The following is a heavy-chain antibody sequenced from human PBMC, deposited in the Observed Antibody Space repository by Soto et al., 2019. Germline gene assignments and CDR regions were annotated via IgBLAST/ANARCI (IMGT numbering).Heavy chain of an antibody. CDR3: AKRGLGYCSTTSCRGRCSAP. D-gene: IGHD2-2*01. Sequence: YGGSWVRQNPGKGLEWVSAISGSGDSTYYADSVKGRFTISRDNSKNTLYLQMNSLRAEDTAVYYCAKRGLGYCSTTSCRGRCSAPRGQRTPVHVFS. V-gene: IGHV3-23*01. J-gene: IGHJ1*01. CDR2: ISGSGDST. CDR1: YG.